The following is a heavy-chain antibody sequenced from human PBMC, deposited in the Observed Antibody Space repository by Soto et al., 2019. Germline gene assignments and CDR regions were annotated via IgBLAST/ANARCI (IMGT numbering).Heavy chain of an antibody. CDR1: GYTFTIYS. CDR3: ARSIVVVTALDY. CDR2: INAGNGNR. J-gene: IGHJ4*02. V-gene: IGHV1-3*01. Sequence: GASVKVSCKASGYTFTIYSMHWVRQAPGQRLEWMGWINAGNGNRKYSQKFQGRVTITRDTSASTAYMELSSLRSEDTAVYYCARSIVVVTALDYWGQGTLVTVSS. D-gene: IGHD2-21*02.